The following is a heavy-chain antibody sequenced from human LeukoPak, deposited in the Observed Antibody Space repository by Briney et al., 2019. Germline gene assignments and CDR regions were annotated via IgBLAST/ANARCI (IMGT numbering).Heavy chain of an antibody. CDR1: GYTFTSYG. J-gene: IGHJ5*02. CDR3: ARVRGSITMIRVQNWFEP. V-gene: IGHV1-18*01. CDR2: ISAYNGNT. D-gene: IGHD3-10*01. Sequence: GASVKVSCKASGYTFTSYGISWVRQAPGQGLEWMGWISAYNGNTNYAQKLQGRVTMTTDTSTSTAYMELRSLRSDDTAVYYCARVRGSITMIRVQNWFEPWGQGTLVNVPS.